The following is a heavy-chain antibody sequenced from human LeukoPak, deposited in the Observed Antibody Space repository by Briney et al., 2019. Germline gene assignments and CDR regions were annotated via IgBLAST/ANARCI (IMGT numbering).Heavy chain of an antibody. CDR1: GGSISSSTYY. CDR2: IYYSGTT. J-gene: IGHJ4*02. D-gene: IGHD1-1*01. Sequence: SETLSLTCNVSGGSISSSTYYWGWIRQPPGKGLEWIGNIYYSGTTYYNPSLKSRVTISVDTSKNQFSLKLSSVTAADTAVYYCARGTPSGENDAAYYFDYWGQGTLVTVSS. CDR3: ARGTPSGENDAAYYFDY. V-gene: IGHV4-39*01.